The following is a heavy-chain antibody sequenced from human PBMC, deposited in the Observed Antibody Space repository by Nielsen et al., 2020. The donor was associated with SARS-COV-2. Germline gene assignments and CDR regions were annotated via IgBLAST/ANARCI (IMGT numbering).Heavy chain of an antibody. CDR3: AKDRDIVVVPAAMGMDV. CDR2: ISYDGSNK. V-gene: IGHV3-30*18. D-gene: IGHD2-2*01. J-gene: IGHJ6*02. CDR1: GFTFSSYG. Sequence: GGSLRLSCAASGFTFSSYGMHWVRQAPGKGLERVAVISYDGSNKYYADSVKGRFTISRDNSKNTLYLQMNSLRAEDTAVYYCAKDRDIVVVPAAMGMDVWGQGTTVTVSS.